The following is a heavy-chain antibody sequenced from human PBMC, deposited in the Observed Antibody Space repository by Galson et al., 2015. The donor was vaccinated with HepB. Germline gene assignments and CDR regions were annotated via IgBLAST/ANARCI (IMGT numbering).Heavy chain of an antibody. V-gene: IGHV1-69*04. D-gene: IGHD1-14*01. Sequence: SVKVSCKASGGTLSSYAISWARQAPGQGLEWMGRIIPILGIANYAQKFQGRVTITADKSTSTAYMELSSLRSEDTAVYYCARDQGYGEPIFDYWGQGTLVTVSS. CDR2: IIPILGIA. CDR3: ARDQGYGEPIFDY. J-gene: IGHJ4*02. CDR1: GGTLSSYA.